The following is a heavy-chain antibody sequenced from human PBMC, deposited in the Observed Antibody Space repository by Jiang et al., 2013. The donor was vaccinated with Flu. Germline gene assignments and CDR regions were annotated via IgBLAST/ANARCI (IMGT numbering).Heavy chain of an antibody. CDR3: ARDRRACTGDTCYTDFDY. V-gene: IGHV7-4-1*02. D-gene: IGHD2-8*02. CDR2: INTNTGKP. CDR1: GYTFTNYA. Sequence: QSGSELKKPGASVKLSCKASGYTFTNYAMSWVRQAPGQGLEWMGWINTNTGKPTFAQGFTGRFVFSLDTSVSTAYLQISSPEAEDTAVYYCARDRRACTGDTCYTDFDYWGQGTLVTVSS. J-gene: IGHJ4*02.